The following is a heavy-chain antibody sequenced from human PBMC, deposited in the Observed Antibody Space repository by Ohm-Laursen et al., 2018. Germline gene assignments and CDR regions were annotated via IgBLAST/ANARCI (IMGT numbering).Heavy chain of an antibody. CDR2: ISSSGSTI. CDR1: GFTFSDYY. V-gene: IGHV3-11*01. Sequence: GSLRLSCAASGFTFSDYYMSWIRQAPGKGLEWVSYISSSGSTIYYADSVKGRFTISRDNAKNSLYLQMNSLRAEDTAVYYCARLVAAAGGEYNWFDPWGQGTLVTVSS. D-gene: IGHD6-13*01. CDR3: ARLVAAAGGEYNWFDP. J-gene: IGHJ5*02.